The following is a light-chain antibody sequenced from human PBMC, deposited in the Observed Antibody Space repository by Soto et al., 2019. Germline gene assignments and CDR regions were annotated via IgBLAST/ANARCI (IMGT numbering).Light chain of an antibody. CDR3: QQFDSPPLT. Sequence: DIQMTQSPSSLSASVGDRVTIICQPSQDITNYLNWYQQKPGKAPKLLIPDSYNLETGLPARFSGSGSGTYFSFTISLLQPEDIAAYFCQQFDSPPLTFGQGTRLESK. J-gene: IGKJ5*01. CDR1: QDITNY. V-gene: IGKV1-33*01. CDR2: DSY.